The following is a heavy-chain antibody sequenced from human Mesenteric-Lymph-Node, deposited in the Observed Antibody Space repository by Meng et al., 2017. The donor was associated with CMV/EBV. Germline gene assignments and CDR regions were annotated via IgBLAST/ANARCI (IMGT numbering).Heavy chain of an antibody. J-gene: IGHJ5*02. CDR1: GGTFSSYA. D-gene: IGHD2-2*01. V-gene: IGHV1-8*03. CDR2: MNPNSGNT. Sequence: ASVKVSCKASGGTFSSYAISWVRQATGQGLEWMGWMNPNSGNTGYAQKFQGRITITRDASVSTAYMELSSLRSEDTAVYYCARGHCSDTRCHQGYWFDPWGQGTLVTVSS. CDR3: ARGHCSDTRCHQGYWFDP.